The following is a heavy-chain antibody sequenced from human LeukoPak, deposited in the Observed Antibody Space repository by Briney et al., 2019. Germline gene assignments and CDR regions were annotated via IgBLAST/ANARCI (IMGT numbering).Heavy chain of an antibody. J-gene: IGHJ5*02. D-gene: IGHD3-3*01. CDR1: GYTFTSYD. CDR3: ARGPYYDFWSGYYFSGWGVDWFDP. Sequence: ASVKVSCKASGYTFTSYDINWGRQATGQGREWMGWMNPNSGNTGYAQKFQGRVTMTRNTSISTAYMELSSLRSEDTAVYYCARGPYYDFWSGYYFSGWGVDWFDPWGQGTLVTVSS. V-gene: IGHV1-8*01. CDR2: MNPNSGNT.